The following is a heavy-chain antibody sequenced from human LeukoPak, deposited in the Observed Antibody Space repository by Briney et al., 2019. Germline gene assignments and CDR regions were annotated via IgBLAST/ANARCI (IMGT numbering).Heavy chain of an antibody. CDR1: GFTFTDFW. D-gene: IGHD3-10*01. CDR2: IKQGGSEK. J-gene: IGHJ4*02. CDR3: ARESVSRGFDY. V-gene: IGHV3-7*03. Sequence: GGSLRLSCAASGFTFTDFWMSWVRQAPGKGLEWVANIKQGGSEKYYVDSVKGRFTISRDNAKISLYLQMNSLRAEDTAVYYCARESVSRGFDYWGQGTLVTVSS.